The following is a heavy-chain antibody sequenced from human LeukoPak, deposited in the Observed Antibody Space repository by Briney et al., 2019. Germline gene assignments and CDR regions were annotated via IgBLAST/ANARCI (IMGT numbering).Heavy chain of an antibody. J-gene: IGHJ3*02. Sequence: SETLSLTCTVSGGSISSYYWSWIRQPPGKGLEWIGYIYYSGSTNYNPSLKSRVTISVDTSKNQFSLKLSSVTAADTAVYYCASRIAAAEAFDIWGQGTMVTVSS. V-gene: IGHV4-59*01. CDR1: GGSISSYY. CDR3: ASRIAAAEAFDI. CDR2: IYYSGST. D-gene: IGHD6-13*01.